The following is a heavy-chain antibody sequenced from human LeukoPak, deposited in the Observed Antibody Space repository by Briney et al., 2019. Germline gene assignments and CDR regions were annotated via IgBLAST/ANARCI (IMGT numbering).Heavy chain of an antibody. Sequence: SGSTLVKPTQTLTLTCTFSGFSLTTSAVGVGWIRQPPGKALEWLSFIDWNDDKRYSPSLKSRLTITKDTSKNQVILTMTNMDPVDTATYYCAHSFALVPAALLPFDYWGQGTLVTVSS. CDR2: IDWNDDK. CDR3: AHSFALVPAALLPFDY. D-gene: IGHD2-2*01. CDR1: GFSLTTSAVG. J-gene: IGHJ4*02. V-gene: IGHV2-5*01.